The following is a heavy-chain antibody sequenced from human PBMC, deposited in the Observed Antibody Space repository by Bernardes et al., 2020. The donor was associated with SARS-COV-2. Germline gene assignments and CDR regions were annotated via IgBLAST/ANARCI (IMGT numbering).Heavy chain of an antibody. CDR2: IAGIGVKT. Sequence: GGSLRLSCAASGFTFSNYAMTWVRQAPGKGLEWVSTIAGIGVKTFYADSVKGRFTISRDNSKNTLYLQMNSLRAADTAIYYCAKHYYSNYEEYFDYWGQGTTVTVSS. CDR1: GFTFSNYA. CDR3: AKHYYSNYEEYFDY. D-gene: IGHD4-4*01. J-gene: IGHJ4*02. V-gene: IGHV3-23*01.